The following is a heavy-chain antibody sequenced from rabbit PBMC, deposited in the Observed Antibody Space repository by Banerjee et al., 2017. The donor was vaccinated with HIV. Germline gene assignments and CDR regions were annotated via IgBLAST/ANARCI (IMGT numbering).Heavy chain of an antibody. Sequence: QLEESGGGLVKPGGTLTLTCKASGFDFSSWYYMCWVRQAPGKGLELIGCIYVTSGSTWYASWVNGRFSISRENTQNTVSLQLNSLTAADTATYFCARGGGLWGPGTLVTVS. V-gene: IGHV1S43*01. J-gene: IGHJ4*01. CDR2: IYVTSGST. CDR1: GFDFSSWYY. CDR3: ARGGGL.